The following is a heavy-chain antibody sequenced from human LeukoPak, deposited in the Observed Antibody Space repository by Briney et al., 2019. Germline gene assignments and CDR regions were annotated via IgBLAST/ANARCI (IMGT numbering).Heavy chain of an antibody. CDR1: GFTSSSYS. J-gene: IGHJ4*02. Sequence: GGSLRLSCAASGFTSSSYSMNWVRQAPGKGLEWVSSISSSSSYIYYADSVKGRFTISRDNAKNSLYLQMNSLRAEDTAVYYCARDYGDYVRYFDYWGQGTLVTVSS. D-gene: IGHD4-17*01. CDR2: ISSSSSYI. CDR3: ARDYGDYVRYFDY. V-gene: IGHV3-21*01.